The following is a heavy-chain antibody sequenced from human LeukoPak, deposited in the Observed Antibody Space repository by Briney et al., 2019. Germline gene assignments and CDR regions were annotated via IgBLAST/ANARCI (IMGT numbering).Heavy chain of an antibody. V-gene: IGHV3-13*04. CDR2: IGTAGDT. Sequence: GGSLRLSCAASGFTFSSYDMHWVRQATGKGLEWVSAIGTAGDTYYPGSVKGRFTISRENAKNSLNLQMNSLRAGDTAVYYCGRVNPHLSAFDYWGQGTLVIVSS. J-gene: IGHJ4*02. D-gene: IGHD3-16*02. CDR3: GRVNPHLSAFDY. CDR1: GFTFSSYD.